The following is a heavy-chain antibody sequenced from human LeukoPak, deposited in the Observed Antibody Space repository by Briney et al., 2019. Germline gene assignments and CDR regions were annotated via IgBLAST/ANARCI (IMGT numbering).Heavy chain of an antibody. CDR1: GFTFRRHW. CDR2: IRDDGSEK. J-gene: IGHJ4*02. Sequence: QAGGSLRLSCAAFGFTFRRHWMSWVRQAPGKGPEWVANIRDDGSEKFYVNSVKSRFTISRDDAKSSLYLQMNSLRAEDTAVYYCARDDTVRGIVMTYWGQGTLVTVSS. V-gene: IGHV3-7*03. CDR3: ARDDTVRGIVMTY. D-gene: IGHD3-10*01.